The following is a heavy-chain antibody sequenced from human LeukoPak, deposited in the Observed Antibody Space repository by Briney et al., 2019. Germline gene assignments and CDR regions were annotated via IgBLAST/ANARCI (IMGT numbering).Heavy chain of an antibody. J-gene: IGHJ4*02. CDR1: GYTFTGYY. D-gene: IGHD6-13*01. CDR3: ARADSSSWYRSYFDY. Sequence: GASVKVSCKASGYTFTGYYMHWVRQAPGQGLEWMGWINPNSGGTNYAQKFQGRVTMTRDTSISTAYMELSRLRSDDTAVYYCARADSSSWYRSYFDYWGQGTLVTVSS. CDR2: INPNSGGT. V-gene: IGHV1-2*02.